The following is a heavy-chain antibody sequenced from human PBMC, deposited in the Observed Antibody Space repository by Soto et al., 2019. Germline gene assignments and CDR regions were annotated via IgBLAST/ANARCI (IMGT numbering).Heavy chain of an antibody. J-gene: IGHJ6*02. CDR2: IIPIFGTA. CDR1: GGTFSSYA. Sequence: SVKVSCKASGGTFSSYAISWVRQAPGQGLEWMGGIIPIFGTANYAQKFQGRVTITADESTSTAYMELSSLRSEDTAVYYCARDRNPKNDFWSGYYTAYYYGMDVWGQGTTVTVSS. D-gene: IGHD3-3*01. CDR3: ARDRNPKNDFWSGYYTAYYYGMDV. V-gene: IGHV1-69*13.